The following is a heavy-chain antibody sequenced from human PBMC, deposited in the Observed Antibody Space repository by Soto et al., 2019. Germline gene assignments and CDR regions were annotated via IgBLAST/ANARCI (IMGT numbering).Heavy chain of an antibody. CDR2: ISAYNGNT. V-gene: IGHV1-18*04. D-gene: IGHD2-2*02. J-gene: IGHJ6*02. CDR1: GYTFTSYG. Sequence: ASVNVACKASGYTFTSYGISWVRQAPGEGLEWMGWISAYNGNTNYAQKLQGRVTMTTDTSTSTAYMELRSLRSDDTAVYYCARDIVVVPAAIHGSLFYYYGMDVWGQGTTVTVSS. CDR3: ARDIVVVPAAIHGSLFYYYGMDV.